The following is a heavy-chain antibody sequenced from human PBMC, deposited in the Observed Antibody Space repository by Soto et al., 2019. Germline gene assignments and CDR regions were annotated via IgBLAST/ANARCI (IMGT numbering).Heavy chain of an antibody. J-gene: IGHJ6*02. CDR1: GFTFRTYW. CDR3: ARDGSTSWYSYDYHGMDV. D-gene: IGHD5-18*01. CDR2: INKDGSEK. V-gene: IGHV3-7*05. Sequence: EVQLVESGGGLVQPGGSLRLSCGASGFTFRTYWLSWVRQVPGKGLEWGANINKDGSEKNYVDSGKGRFTTSIDNAKTSLYLQMSSLRAEDTALYYCARDGSTSWYSYDYHGMDVWGQGTTVTVSS.